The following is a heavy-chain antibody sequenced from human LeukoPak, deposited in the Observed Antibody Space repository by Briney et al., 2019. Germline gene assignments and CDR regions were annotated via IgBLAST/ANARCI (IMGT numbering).Heavy chain of an antibody. D-gene: IGHD6-19*01. CDR1: GYTFTSYY. Sequence: ASVKVSCKASGYTFTSYYMHWVRQAPGQGLEWMGWINPNSGGTNYAQKFQGRVTMTRDTSISTAYMELSRLRSDDTAVYYCARVAVAGTWGNWFDPWGQGTLVTVSS. J-gene: IGHJ5*02. CDR3: ARVAVAGTWGNWFDP. CDR2: INPNSGGT. V-gene: IGHV1-2*02.